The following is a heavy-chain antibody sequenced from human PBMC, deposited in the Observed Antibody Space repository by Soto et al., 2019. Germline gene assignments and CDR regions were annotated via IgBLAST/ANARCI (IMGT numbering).Heavy chain of an antibody. V-gene: IGHV3-23*01. D-gene: IGHD2-2*03. Sequence: PGGSLRLSCAASGFTFSSYAMSWVRQAPGKGLEWASAISGSGGSTYYADSVKGRFTISRDNSKNTLYLQMNSLRAEDTAVYYCAKDGSLGYYFDYWGQGTLVTVSS. CDR3: AKDGSLGYYFDY. CDR2: ISGSGGST. J-gene: IGHJ4*02. CDR1: GFTFSSYA.